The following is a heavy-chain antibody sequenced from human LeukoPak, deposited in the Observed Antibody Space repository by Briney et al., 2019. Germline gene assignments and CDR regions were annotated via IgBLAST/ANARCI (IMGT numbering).Heavy chain of an antibody. J-gene: IGHJ4*02. Sequence: SETLSLTCAVYGGSFSGYYWSWIRQPPGKGLEWIGEINHSGSTNYNPSLKSRVTISVDTSKNQFSLKLSSVTAADTAVYYCASLSVLVPAATTDWGQGTLVTVSS. V-gene: IGHV4-34*01. CDR1: GGSFSGYY. CDR3: ASLSVLVPAATTD. D-gene: IGHD2-2*01. CDR2: INHSGST.